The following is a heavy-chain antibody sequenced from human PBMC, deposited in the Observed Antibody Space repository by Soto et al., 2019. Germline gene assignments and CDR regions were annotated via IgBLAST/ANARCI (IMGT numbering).Heavy chain of an antibody. Sequence: SETLSLTCTVSGGSISSYYWSWIRQPPGKGLEWIGYIYYSGSTNYNPSLKSRVTISVDTSKNQFSLKLGSVTAADTAVYYCAREGSIFGVVTNPYYYYMDVWGKGTTVTVSS. CDR3: AREGSIFGVVTNPYYYYMDV. D-gene: IGHD3-3*01. CDR1: GGSISSYY. V-gene: IGHV4-59*12. CDR2: IYYSGST. J-gene: IGHJ6*03.